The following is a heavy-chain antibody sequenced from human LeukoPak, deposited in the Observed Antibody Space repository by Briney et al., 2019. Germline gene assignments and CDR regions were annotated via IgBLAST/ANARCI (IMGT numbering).Heavy chain of an antibody. V-gene: IGHV1-8*03. Sequence: GASVNVSCKASGYTFTSYDIDWVWQAPGPGLEWMGYINPYGGNTGSSHDFQGRGTLTRYTSITTAYMELRSMRSEAADMSYCSRSKQNWIFDYWGQGTLVTVSS. CDR1: GYTFTSYD. D-gene: IGHD1-1*01. CDR3: SRSKQNWIFDY. J-gene: IGHJ4*02. CDR2: INPYGGNT.